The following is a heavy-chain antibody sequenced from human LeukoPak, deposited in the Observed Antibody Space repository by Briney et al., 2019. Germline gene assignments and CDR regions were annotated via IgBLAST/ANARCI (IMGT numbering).Heavy chain of an antibody. Sequence: GGSLRLSCAASGFTFSSYSMHWVRQAPGKGLEWVANIKQDGGEKFYVDAVKGRFTISRDNAKNSLYLQMNSLRAEDTAVYYCAREDHSNYNYWGQGTLVTVSS. V-gene: IGHV3-7*01. D-gene: IGHD4-11*01. CDR3: AREDHSNYNY. CDR1: GFTFSSYS. J-gene: IGHJ4*02. CDR2: IKQDGGEK.